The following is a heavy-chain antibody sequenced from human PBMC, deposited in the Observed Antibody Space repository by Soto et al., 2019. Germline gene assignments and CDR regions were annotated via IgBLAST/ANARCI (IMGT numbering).Heavy chain of an antibody. CDR1: GGSISSSSYY. CDR3: ARCGQQLGGSYFDY. V-gene: IGHV4-39*01. J-gene: IGHJ4*02. CDR2: SYYSGSN. D-gene: IGHD6-13*01. Sequence: QLQLQESGPGLVKPSETLSLTCTVSGGSISSSSYYWGWIRQPPGKGLEGIGSSYYSGSNYYNPSLKSRVTISVDTSKNQFSLKLNSVTAADTAVYYCARCGQQLGGSYFDYWGQGTLVTVSS.